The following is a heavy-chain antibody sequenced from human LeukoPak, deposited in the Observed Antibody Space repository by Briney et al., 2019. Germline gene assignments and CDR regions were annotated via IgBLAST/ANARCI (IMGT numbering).Heavy chain of an antibody. CDR3: AKDPGPYQLLFHLDAFDI. V-gene: IGHV3-30*18. D-gene: IGHD2-2*01. J-gene: IGHJ3*02. Sequence: GGSLRLSCAASGFTFSSHGMHWVRQAPGKGLEWVALISYDGSEKYYADSVKGRFTISRDNSKNTLYLQMNSLRAEDTAVYYCAKDPGPYQLLFHLDAFDIWGQGTMVTVSS. CDR2: ISYDGSEK. CDR1: GFTFSSHG.